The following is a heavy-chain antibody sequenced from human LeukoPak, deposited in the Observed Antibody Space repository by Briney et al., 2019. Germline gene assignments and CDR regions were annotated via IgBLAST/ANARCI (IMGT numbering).Heavy chain of an antibody. CDR3: ARTMVRGYYFDY. Sequence: SVKVSCKASGGTFSSYAISWVRQAPGPGLEWMGGIIPIFGTANYAQKFQGRVTITEDESTSTAYMELSSLRSEDTAVYYCARTMVRGYYFDYWGQGTLVTVSS. J-gene: IGHJ4*02. CDR1: GGTFSSYA. CDR2: IIPIFGTA. V-gene: IGHV1-69*01. D-gene: IGHD3-10*01.